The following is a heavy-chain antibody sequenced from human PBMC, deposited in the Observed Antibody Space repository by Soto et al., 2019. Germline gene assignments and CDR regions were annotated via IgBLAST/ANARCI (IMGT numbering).Heavy chain of an antibody. Sequence: QVQLVQSGAELRKPGSAVKLCCKASGGTFSNSPISWVRQIPGQGPEWMGRIIPSPARTIYSRKFRGRVTLTADKSTQTVYMTLSSLTTEDSGVYYCARDQVGASSFDYWGQGTRVTVSS. J-gene: IGHJ4*02. CDR1: GGTFSNSP. CDR3: ARDQVGASSFDY. V-gene: IGHV1-69*08. CDR2: IIPSPART. D-gene: IGHD1-26*01.